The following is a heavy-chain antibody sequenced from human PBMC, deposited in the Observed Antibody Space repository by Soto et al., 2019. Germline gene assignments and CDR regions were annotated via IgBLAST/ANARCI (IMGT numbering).Heavy chain of an antibody. Sequence: QVQLVQSGAEVKKPGASVKVSCKASRYTFISYDINWVRQATGQGLEWMGWMNPKSANTGYAQNFQGRVTMTRNTSISTAYMELSSLRSEDTAVYYCARSPSGETTVTPYYFDYWGQGTLVTVSS. V-gene: IGHV1-8*01. J-gene: IGHJ4*02. CDR1: RYTFISYD. CDR3: ARSPSGETTVTPYYFDY. D-gene: IGHD4-4*01. CDR2: MNPKSANT.